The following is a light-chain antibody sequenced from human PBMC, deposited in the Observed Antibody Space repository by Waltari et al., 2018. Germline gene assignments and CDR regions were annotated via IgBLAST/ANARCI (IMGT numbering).Light chain of an antibody. CDR2: KAS. V-gene: IGKV1-5*03. J-gene: IGKJ5*01. Sequence: DIQMTQSPSTLSASVGDRVTITCRASQSISSWLAWYQQKPGKAPKLLIYKASSLESGVPSRFSGSGSVTEFTLTISSLQPDDFATYYCQQYKSYLSTFGQGTRLEIK. CDR3: QQYKSYLST. CDR1: QSISSW.